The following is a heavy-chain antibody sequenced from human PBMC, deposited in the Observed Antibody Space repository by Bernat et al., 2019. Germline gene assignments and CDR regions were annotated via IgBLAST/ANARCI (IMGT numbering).Heavy chain of an antibody. Sequence: QVQLVQSGAEVKKPGSSVKVSCKASGGTFSNYVVNWVRQAPGQGLEWMGGITPIFRRPNYAQKFQGRVMITADESTSTAYMALSSLRSDDTAVYYCARGRYCSGGSCYSTYFQHWGQGTLVTVSS. V-gene: IGHV1-69*01. D-gene: IGHD2-15*01. J-gene: IGHJ1*01. CDR2: ITPIFRRP. CDR3: ARGRYCSGGSCYSTYFQH. CDR1: GGTFSNYV.